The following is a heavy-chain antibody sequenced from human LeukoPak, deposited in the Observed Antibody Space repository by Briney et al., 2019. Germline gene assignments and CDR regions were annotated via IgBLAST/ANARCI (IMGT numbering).Heavy chain of an antibody. CDR2: INPDSGDS. Sequence: ASVKVSCKASVYTFTDYYIHWVRQAPGQGLEWMAFINPDSGDSYSAPKFQGRVTMTRDTSISTASMELNWLTSDDTAVYYCATGVATAFTYWGQGTLVTVSS. CDR3: ATGVATAFTY. J-gene: IGHJ4*02. V-gene: IGHV1-2*02. CDR1: VYTFTDYY. D-gene: IGHD5-12*01.